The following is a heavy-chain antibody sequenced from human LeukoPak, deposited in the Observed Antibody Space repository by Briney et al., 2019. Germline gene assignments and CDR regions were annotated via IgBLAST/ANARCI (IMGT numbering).Heavy chain of an antibody. CDR2: ISGSGGST. CDR3: AKGGYSYGMGAFDI. V-gene: IGHV3-23*01. Sequence: PGGSLRLSCAASGFTFSSYSMNWVRQAPGKGLEWVSAISGSGGSTYYADSVKGRFTISRDNSKNTLYLQMNSLRAEDTAVYYCAKGGYSYGMGAFDIWGQGTMVTVSS. J-gene: IGHJ3*02. CDR1: GFTFSSYS. D-gene: IGHD5-18*01.